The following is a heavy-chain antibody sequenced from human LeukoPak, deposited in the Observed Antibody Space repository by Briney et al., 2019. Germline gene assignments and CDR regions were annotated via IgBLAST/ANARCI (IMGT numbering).Heavy chain of an antibody. D-gene: IGHD3-16*01. V-gene: IGHV4-59*01. CDR1: GDSISSYF. Sequence: SETLSLTCTVSGDSISSYFWSWIRQSPGKGLEWIGYTHYSGSISYNPSLTSRVTISLDTSKNQFYLKLSSVTASDTAFYYCARDQRRDYGDYFDNWGQGAQVTVSS. CDR2: THYSGSI. J-gene: IGHJ4*02. CDR3: ARDQRRDYGDYFDN.